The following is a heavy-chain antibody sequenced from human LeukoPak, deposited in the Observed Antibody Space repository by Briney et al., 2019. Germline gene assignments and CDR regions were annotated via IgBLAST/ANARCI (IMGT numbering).Heavy chain of an antibody. V-gene: IGHV4-59*01. Sequence: SETLSLTCTVSGGSISIYYWSWIRQPPGKGLEWIGYIYYSGSTNYNPSLKSRVTISVDTSKNQFSLKLSSVTAADTAVYYCARAGYSRPFDYWGQGTLVTVSS. J-gene: IGHJ4*02. CDR3: ARAGYSRPFDY. D-gene: IGHD3-9*01. CDR1: GGSISIYY. CDR2: IYYSGST.